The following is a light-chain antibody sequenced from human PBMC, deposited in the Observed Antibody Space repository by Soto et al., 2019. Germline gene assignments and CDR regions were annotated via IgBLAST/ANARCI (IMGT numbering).Light chain of an antibody. CDR3: QHYNPYSLTWT. J-gene: IGKJ1*01. CDR2: RTS. V-gene: IGKV1-5*03. CDR1: QTISGC. Sequence: DIQMTQSPSTLSASVGDTVTITCRASQTISGCLAWYQLKPGKASKLLIYRTSTLENGVPSRFSGSGSRTEFNLSISSLQSDDSATYWCQHYNPYSLTWTFGQGTRVEIK.